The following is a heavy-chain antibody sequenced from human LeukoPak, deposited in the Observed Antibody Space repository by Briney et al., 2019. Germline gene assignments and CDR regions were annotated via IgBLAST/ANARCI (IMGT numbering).Heavy chain of an antibody. CDR2: ITGDGSTT. V-gene: IGHV3-43*02. CDR3: AKEGPIAVATYFDY. Sequence: GGSLRLSCAASGFTFSSYWMHWVRQAPGKGLEWASLITGDGSTTNYADSVKGRFTISRDNSKNSLYLQMNSLTTEDTAFYYCAKEGPIAVATYFDYWGQGTLVTVSS. D-gene: IGHD6-19*01. CDR1: GFTFSSYW. J-gene: IGHJ4*02.